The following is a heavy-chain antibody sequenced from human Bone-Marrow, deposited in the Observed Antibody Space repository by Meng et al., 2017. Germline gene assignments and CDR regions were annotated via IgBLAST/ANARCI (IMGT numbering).Heavy chain of an antibody. CDR1: GYIFTSYW. CDR3: ARATMTTVTSDYFDY. CDR2: IYPGDSGT. J-gene: IGHJ4*02. D-gene: IGHD4-17*01. V-gene: IGHV5-51*01. Sequence: KVSCKGSGYIFTSYWIGWVRQMPGKGLEWMGIIYPGDSGTRYSPSFQGQVTIPADKSISTAYLQWSSLKASDTAMYYCARATMTTVTSDYFDYWGQGTLVTVSS.